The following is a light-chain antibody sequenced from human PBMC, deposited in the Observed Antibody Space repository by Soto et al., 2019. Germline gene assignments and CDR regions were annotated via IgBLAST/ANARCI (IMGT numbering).Light chain of an antibody. CDR3: SSYTNINTRACV. CDR2: EVT. J-gene: IGLJ1*01. V-gene: IGLV2-14*01. CDR1: SSDIGNYDF. Sequence: QSVLTQPASVSGSPGQSITISCTGTSSDIGNYDFVSWYQQHPDKAPKLIIYEVTDRPSGVSNRFSGSKSGNTASLTISGLQAEDEAEYYCSSYTNINTRACVFGTGTKLTVL.